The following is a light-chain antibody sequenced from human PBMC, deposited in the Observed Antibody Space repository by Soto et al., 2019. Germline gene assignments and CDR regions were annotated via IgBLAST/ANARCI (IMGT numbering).Light chain of an antibody. CDR1: SSDVGGYNY. V-gene: IGLV2-14*01. Sequence: QPAPVSGSPGQSITISCTGTSSDVGGYNYVSWYQQHPGKAPKLMIYEVSNRPSGVSNRFSGSKSGNTASLTISGLQAEDAADYYGSSYTSSSTLEGVFGGGTQLTVL. J-gene: IGLJ2*01. CDR2: EVS. CDR3: SSYTSSSTLEGV.